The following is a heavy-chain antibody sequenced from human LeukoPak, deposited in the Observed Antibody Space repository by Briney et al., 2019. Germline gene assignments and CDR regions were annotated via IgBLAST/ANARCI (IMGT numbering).Heavy chain of an antibody. J-gene: IGHJ5*02. CDR2: INPNTGGT. CDR3: AKDLFTYSSGWWENWFDP. D-gene: IGHD6-19*01. CDR1: GYTFSGYY. V-gene: IGHV1-2*02. Sequence: ASVTVSCKASGYTFSGYYIHWVRQAPGQGLEWMGWINPNTGGTKYAQRFQGRVTMTRDTSISTAYMELNSLISEDMAVYYCAKDLFTYSSGWWENWFDPWGQGTLVTVSS.